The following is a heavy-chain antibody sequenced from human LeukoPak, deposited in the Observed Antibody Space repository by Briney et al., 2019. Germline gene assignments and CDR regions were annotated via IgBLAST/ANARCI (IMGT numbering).Heavy chain of an antibody. CDR2: ISAYNGNT. CDR3: ARLDYYDSSGYYFLDY. V-gene: IGHV1-18*01. D-gene: IGHD3-22*01. CDR1: GYTFTSYG. Sequence: ASVKVSCKASGYTFTSYGISWVRQAPGQGLEWMGWISAYNGNTNYAQKPQGRVTMTTDTSTSTAYMELRSLRSDDTAVYYCARLDYYDSSGYYFLDYWGQGTLVTVSS. J-gene: IGHJ4*02.